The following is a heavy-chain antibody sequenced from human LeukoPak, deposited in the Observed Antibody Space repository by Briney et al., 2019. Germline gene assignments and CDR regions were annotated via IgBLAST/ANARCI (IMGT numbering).Heavy chain of an antibody. V-gene: IGHV3-48*03. Sequence: GGPLRLSCAASGFTFSIYAMSWVRQAPGKGLEWVSYISSSGSTIYYADSVKGRFTISRDNAKNSLYLQMNSLRAEDTAVYYCAELGITMIGGVWGKGTTVTISS. CDR2: ISSSGSTI. D-gene: IGHD3-10*02. J-gene: IGHJ6*04. CDR1: GFTFSIYA. CDR3: AELGITMIGGV.